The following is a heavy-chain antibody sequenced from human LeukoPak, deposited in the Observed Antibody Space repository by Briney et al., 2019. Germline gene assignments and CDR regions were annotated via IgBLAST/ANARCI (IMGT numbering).Heavy chain of an antibody. CDR2: IISRRSYI. CDR3: ARDPGIAARPIDY. J-gene: IGHJ4*02. D-gene: IGHD6-6*01. CDR1: GFTFISYM. Sequence: GGSLRLSCAASGFTFISYMMNCVPAAPGRGGGCVSSIISRRSYIYYADSVRSRFTISRDNAQNSLYLQIRRLRAEDTAVYYCARDPGIAARPIDYWGQGTLVTVSP. V-gene: IGHV3-21*01.